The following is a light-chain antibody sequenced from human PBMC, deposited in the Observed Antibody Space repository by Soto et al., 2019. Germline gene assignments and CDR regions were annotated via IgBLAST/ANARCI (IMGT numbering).Light chain of an antibody. Sequence: VLTQSPATLSLSPGERATLSGSASQSVSSYLAWYQQKPGQAPRLLIYSASHRATGIPDRFSGSGSGTDFTLTIRRLEPEDFAVYYCHQDSSSYPWTFGQGTKV. V-gene: IGKV3-20*01. CDR1: QSVSSY. CDR3: HQDSSSYPWT. CDR2: SAS. J-gene: IGKJ1*01.